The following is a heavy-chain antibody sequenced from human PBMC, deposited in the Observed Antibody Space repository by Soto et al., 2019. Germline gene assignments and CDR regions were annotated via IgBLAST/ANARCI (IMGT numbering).Heavy chain of an antibody. CDR2: INPSGGST. D-gene: IGHD6-19*01. V-gene: IGHV1-46*01. CDR3: ARDRLGIAVAGTFDYYYGMDV. CDR1: GYTFTSYY. J-gene: IGHJ6*02. Sequence: ASVKVSCKASGYTFTSYYMHWVRQAPGRGREWMGIINPSGGSTSYAQKFQGRVTMTRDTSTSTVYMELSSLRSEDTAVYYCARDRLGIAVAGTFDYYYGMDVWGQGTTVTVSS.